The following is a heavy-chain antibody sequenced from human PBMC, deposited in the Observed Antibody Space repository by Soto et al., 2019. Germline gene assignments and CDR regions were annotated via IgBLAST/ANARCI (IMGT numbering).Heavy chain of an antibody. J-gene: IGHJ4*02. Sequence: SETLSLTCTVSGGSISSYYWSWIRQPPGKGLEWIGYIYYNGGTNYSPSLENRVTISVDTSKNQFSLKLNSVTAADTAVYYCARTLGRVTFDYWGQGTLVTVSS. CDR2: IYYNGGT. CDR1: GGSISSYY. V-gene: IGHV4-59*01. CDR3: ARTLGRVTFDY. D-gene: IGHD4-4*01.